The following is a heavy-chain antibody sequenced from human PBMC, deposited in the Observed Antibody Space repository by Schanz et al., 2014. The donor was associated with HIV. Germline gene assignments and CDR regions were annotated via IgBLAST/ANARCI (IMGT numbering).Heavy chain of an antibody. CDR2: ISGGGGKT. Sequence: EVQLMDSGGGLVRPGGSLRLSCAASGLTFSNYAMSWVRQAPGKGLEWVSIISGGGGKTYYADSVKGRFTISRDSSKNTVYLQMNGLRAEDTAVYYCARPDYDCWVDVWGQGTTVTVSS. J-gene: IGHJ6*02. CDR3: ARPDYDCWVDV. V-gene: IGHV3-23*01. D-gene: IGHD3-3*01. CDR1: GLTFSNYA.